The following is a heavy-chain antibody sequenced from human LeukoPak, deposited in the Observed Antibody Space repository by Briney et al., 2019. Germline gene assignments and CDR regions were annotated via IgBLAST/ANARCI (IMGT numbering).Heavy chain of an antibody. Sequence: GGSLRLSCAASGFTFDEYAMYWVRQAPGKGLEWVSGISRNSGTTGYADSVKGRFTISRDNAKNSLYLQMNSLRAEDTALYYCAKDHCSSTSCYRWNWFDPWGQGTLVTVSS. CDR3: AKDHCSSTSCYRWNWFDP. CDR1: GFTFDEYA. J-gene: IGHJ5*02. V-gene: IGHV3-9*01. CDR2: ISRNSGTT. D-gene: IGHD2-2*01.